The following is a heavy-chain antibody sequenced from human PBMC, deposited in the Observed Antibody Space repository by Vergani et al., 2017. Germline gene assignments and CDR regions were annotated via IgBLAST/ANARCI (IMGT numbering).Heavy chain of an antibody. J-gene: IGHJ5*02. D-gene: IGHD6-13*01. V-gene: IGHV4-30-4*08. CDR1: GGSISSGDYY. CDR2: IYYSGST. CDR3: AREVIAAAGTAPWFDP. Sequence: QVQLQESGPGLVKPSQTLSLTCTVSGGSISSGDYYWSWIRQPPGKGLEWIGYIYYSGSTYYNPSLKSRVTISLDTSKNQFSLKLSSVTAADTAVYYCAREVIAAAGTAPWFDPWGQGTLVSVSS.